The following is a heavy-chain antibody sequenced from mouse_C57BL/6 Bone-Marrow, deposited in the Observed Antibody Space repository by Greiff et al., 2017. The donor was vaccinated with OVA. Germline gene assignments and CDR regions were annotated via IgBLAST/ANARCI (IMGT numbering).Heavy chain of an antibody. Sequence: EVKLVESGGGLVKPGGSLKLSCAASGFTFSDYGMHWVRQAPEKGLEWVAYISSGSSTIYYADTVKGRFTISRDNAKNTLFLQMTSLRSEDTAMYYGASSLFYGSSLAWFADWGQGTLVTVSA. V-gene: IGHV5-17*01. D-gene: IGHD1-1*01. CDR1: GFTFSDYG. CDR3: ASSLFYGSSLAWFAD. CDR2: ISSGSSTI. J-gene: IGHJ3*01.